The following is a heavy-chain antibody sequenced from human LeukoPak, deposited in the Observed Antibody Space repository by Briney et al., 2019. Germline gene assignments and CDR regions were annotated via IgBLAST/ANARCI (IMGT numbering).Heavy chain of an antibody. CDR3: ARDKSSSWYGDY. CDR2: MNPNSGNT. CDR1: GYTFTSYD. D-gene: IGHD6-13*01. J-gene: IGHJ4*02. V-gene: IGHV1-8*02. Sequence: ASVKVSCKASGYTFTSYDINWVRQATGQGLEWMGWMNPNSGNTGYAQKFQGRVTMTRDTSISTAYMELSRLRSDDTAVYYCARDKSSSWYGDYWGQGTLVTVSS.